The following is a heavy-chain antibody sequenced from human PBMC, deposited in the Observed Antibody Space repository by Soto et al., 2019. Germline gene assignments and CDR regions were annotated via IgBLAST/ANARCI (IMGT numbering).Heavy chain of an antibody. CDR3: HSSGYYYYGMDV. J-gene: IGHJ6*04. V-gene: IGHV3-15*07. Sequence: PGGSLRLSCAASGFTFSNAWMNWVRQAPGKGLEWVGRIKSKTDGGTTDYAAPVKGRFTISRDDSKNTLYLQMNSLKTEDTAVYYSHSSGYYYYGMDVWGKGTTVTVSS. CDR1: GFTFSNAW. CDR2: IKSKTDGGTT. D-gene: IGHD6-19*01.